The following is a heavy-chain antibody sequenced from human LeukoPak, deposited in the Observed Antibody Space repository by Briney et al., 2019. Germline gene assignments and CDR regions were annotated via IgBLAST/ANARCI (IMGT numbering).Heavy chain of an antibody. CDR2: INHSGST. CDR3: ARGSTGYDFWSGYYHWFDP. CDR1: GGSFSGYY. Sequence: SETLSLTCAVYGGSFSGYYWSWIRQPPGKGLEWIGEINHSGSTNYNPSLKSRVTISVDTSKNQFSLKLSSVTAADTAVYYCARGSTGYDFWSGYYHWFDPWGQGTLVTVSS. J-gene: IGHJ5*02. V-gene: IGHV4-34*01. D-gene: IGHD3-3*01.